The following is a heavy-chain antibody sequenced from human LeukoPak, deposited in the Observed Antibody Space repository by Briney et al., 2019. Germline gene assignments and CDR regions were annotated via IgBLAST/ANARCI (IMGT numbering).Heavy chain of an antibody. CDR1: GXSISSYY. CDR2: IYTSGST. Sequence: KPSETLSLTFTVSGXSISSYYWSWIRQPAGKGLEWIGRIYTSGSTNYNPSLKSRLTMSVDTSKNQFSLKLSSVTAADTAVYYCAREIIWARGAFDLWGQGTKITVSS. J-gene: IGHJ3*01. V-gene: IGHV4-4*07. CDR3: AREIIWARGAFDL. D-gene: IGHD7-27*01.